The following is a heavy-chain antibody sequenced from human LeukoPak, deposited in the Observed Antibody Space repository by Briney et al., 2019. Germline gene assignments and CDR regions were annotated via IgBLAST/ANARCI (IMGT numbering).Heavy chain of an antibody. J-gene: IGHJ5*02. CDR3: ARGGCSGGSCYSETYNWFDP. CDR1: GGSISSGGYY. D-gene: IGHD2-15*01. V-gene: IGHV4-31*03. Sequence: PSQTLSLTCTVSGGSISSGGYYWSWIRQHPGKGLEWIGYIYYSGSTYYTPSLKSRVTISVDTSKNQFSLKLSSVTAADTAVYYCARGGCSGGSCYSETYNWFDPWGQGTLVTVSS. CDR2: IYYSGST.